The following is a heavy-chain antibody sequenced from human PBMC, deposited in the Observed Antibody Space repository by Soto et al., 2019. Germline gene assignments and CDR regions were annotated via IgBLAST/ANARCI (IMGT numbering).Heavy chain of an antibody. D-gene: IGHD3-16*01. CDR2: MYYSGTA. CDR1: GASMSNYY. CDR3: ARSGHTYGGDF. Sequence: SETLSPTCTVSGASMSNYYGSWIRQPPGKGLEYIGYMYYSGTANYDPSLKSRVTMSVHTTNNQFSLKLTSVTAADTAIYYCARSGHTYGGDFWGQGILVTVSS. V-gene: IGHV4-59*01. J-gene: IGHJ4*02.